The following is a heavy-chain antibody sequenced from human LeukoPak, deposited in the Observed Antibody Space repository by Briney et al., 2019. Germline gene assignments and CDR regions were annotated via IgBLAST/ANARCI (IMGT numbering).Heavy chain of an antibody. Sequence: KPSETLSLTCTVSGGSISSYYWSWIRQPPGKGLEWIGYIYYSGSTNYNPSLKSRVTISVDTSKNQFSLKLSSVTAADTAVYYCASTAVGATQGDDFDIWGQGTMVTVSS. CDR1: GGSISSYY. D-gene: IGHD1-26*01. V-gene: IGHV4-59*01. J-gene: IGHJ3*02. CDR2: IYYSGST. CDR3: ASTAVGATQGDDFDI.